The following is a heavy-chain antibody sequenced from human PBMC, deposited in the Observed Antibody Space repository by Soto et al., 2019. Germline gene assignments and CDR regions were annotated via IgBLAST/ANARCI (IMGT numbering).Heavy chain of an antibody. CDR3: ASSVVVPFTMNSFDY. CDR1: GYSFSNYW. Sequence: HGESLKISCKGSGYSFSNYWIAWVRQMPGKGLEGMGIIFPADSDTKYSPSFQGQVTISADKSLSTAYLQWSSLKASATAMYSCASSVVVPFTMNSFDYSGHGSLVTVSS. D-gene: IGHD2-15*01. V-gene: IGHV5-51*01. CDR2: IFPADSDT. J-gene: IGHJ4*01.